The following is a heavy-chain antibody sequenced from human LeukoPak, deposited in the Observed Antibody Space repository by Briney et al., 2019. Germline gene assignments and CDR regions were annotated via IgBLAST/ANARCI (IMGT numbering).Heavy chain of an antibody. J-gene: IGHJ4*02. D-gene: IGHD2-15*01. CDR1: GFTFSSYA. CDR2: ISGSGGST. V-gene: IGHV3-23*01. Sequence: GGSLGLSCAASGFTFSSYAMSWVRQAPGKGLEWVSAISGSGGSTYYADSVKGRFTISRDNSKNTPYLQMNSLRAEDTAVYYCAKPVGYCSGGSCYSVDYWGQGTLVAVSS. CDR3: AKPVGYCSGGSCYSVDY.